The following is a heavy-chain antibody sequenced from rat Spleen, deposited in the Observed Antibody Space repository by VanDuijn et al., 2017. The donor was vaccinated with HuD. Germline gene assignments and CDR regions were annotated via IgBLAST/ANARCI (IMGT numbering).Heavy chain of an antibody. D-gene: IGHD5-1*01. CDR1: GFTFNNYD. J-gene: IGHJ2*01. CDR2: ITAGGGNT. V-gene: IGHV5S13*01. CDR3: TKGVTGGDY. Sequence: EVQLVESGGGLVQPGRSLKLSCAASGFTFNNYDMAWVRQAPTKGLEWIASITAGGGNTYYRDSVKGRFTVSRDHAKNTQYLQMDSLRSEDTATYYCTKGVTGGDYWGQGVMVTVSS.